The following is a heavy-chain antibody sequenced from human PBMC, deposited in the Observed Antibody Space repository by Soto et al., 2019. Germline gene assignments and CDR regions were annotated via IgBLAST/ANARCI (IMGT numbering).Heavy chain of an antibody. J-gene: IGHJ6*02. V-gene: IGHV3-30*18. Sequence: GGSLRLSCAASGFTFSNYGMHWVRQAPGKGLEWVALISYDGSKKYYADSVKGRFTISRDNSKNTLYLQMNSLRAEDTAVYYCAKKDSAYYGSTGYSDGMDVWGQGTTVTVSS. CDR1: GFTFSNYG. CDR3: AKKDSAYYGSTGYSDGMDV. D-gene: IGHD3-22*01. CDR2: ISYDGSKK.